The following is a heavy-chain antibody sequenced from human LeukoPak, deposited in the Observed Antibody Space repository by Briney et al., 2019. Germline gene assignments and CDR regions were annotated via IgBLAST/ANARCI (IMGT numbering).Heavy chain of an antibody. V-gene: IGHV4-30-4*08. CDR1: GGSISSGDYY. CDR2: IYNSGSA. D-gene: IGHD3-10*01. Sequence: SETLSLTCTVSGGSISSGDYYCNWIRQPPGKGLEWIGHIYNSGSAYYNPSLKSQVTISVDTSKNQFSLKLNSVTAADTAVYYCARGRMGGSGSYYSVYFDYWGQGTLVTVSS. J-gene: IGHJ4*02. CDR3: ARGRMGGSGSYYSVYFDY.